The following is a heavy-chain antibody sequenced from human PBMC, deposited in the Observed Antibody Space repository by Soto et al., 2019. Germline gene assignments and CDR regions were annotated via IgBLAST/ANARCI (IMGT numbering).Heavy chain of an antibody. D-gene: IGHD1-1*01. J-gene: IGHJ3*02. CDR1: GYSFTNYC. V-gene: IGHV5-51*01. Sequence: GESLKISCKGSGYSFTNYCIGWVRQMPGKGLEWMGIIYPGDSDTRYSPSFQGQVTISADKSISTAYLQWSSLKASDTAMYYCARSQPNEYAQDAFDSWGQGTMVTVSS. CDR2: IYPGDSDT. CDR3: ARSQPNEYAQDAFDS.